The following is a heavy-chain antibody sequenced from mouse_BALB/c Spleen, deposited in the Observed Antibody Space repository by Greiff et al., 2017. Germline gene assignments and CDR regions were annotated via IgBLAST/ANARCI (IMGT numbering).Heavy chain of an antibody. CDR3: AIFLRSAWFAY. CDR2: INPSTGYT. CDR1: GYTFTSYW. Sequence: VQLHQSGAELAKPGASVKMSCKASGYTFTSYWMHWVKQRPGQGLEWIGYINPSTGYTEYNQKFKDKATLTADKSSSTAYMQLSSLTSEDSAVYYGAIFLRSAWFAYWGQGTLVTVSA. V-gene: IGHV1-7*01. D-gene: IGHD1-1*01. J-gene: IGHJ3*01.